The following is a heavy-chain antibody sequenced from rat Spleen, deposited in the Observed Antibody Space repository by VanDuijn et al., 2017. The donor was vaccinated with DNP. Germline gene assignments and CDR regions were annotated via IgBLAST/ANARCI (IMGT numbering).Heavy chain of an antibody. D-gene: IGHD4-3*01. CDR2: IDSAGST. CDR3: ARSRYNSDYYFDS. CDR1: GYSITSNY. J-gene: IGHJ2*01. V-gene: IGHV3-3*01. Sequence: EVQLQESGPGLVKPSQSLSLTCSVTGYSITSNYWGWIRKFPGNKLEWMGHIDSAGSTNFNPSLKSRISITRDTSKNQFFLQVNSVTTEDTATYYCARSRYNSDYYFDSWGQGVLVSVSS.